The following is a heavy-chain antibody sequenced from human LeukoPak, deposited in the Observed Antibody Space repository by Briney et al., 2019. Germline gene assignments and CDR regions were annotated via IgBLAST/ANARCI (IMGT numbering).Heavy chain of an antibody. CDR2: ISGGGGST. Sequence: PGGSLRLSCAASGFTFSSYAMCWVRQAPGKGLEWVSTISGGGGSTYYADSVKGRFTISRDNSKNTLYLQVNSLRAEDTAVYYCAKGGKWDVTPFDYWGQGTLVTVSS. J-gene: IGHJ4*02. D-gene: IGHD1-26*01. V-gene: IGHV3-23*01. CDR1: GFTFSSYA. CDR3: AKGGKWDVTPFDY.